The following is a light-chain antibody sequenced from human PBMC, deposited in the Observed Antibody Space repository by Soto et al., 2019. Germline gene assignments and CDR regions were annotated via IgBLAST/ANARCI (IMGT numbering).Light chain of an antibody. Sequence: DIQMTQSPSSLSASVGDRVTITFRASQGIKNDVGWYQQKPGRAPKRLIYAASTLQSGVPSRFSGSGSGTEFTLTISSLQAEDLATYYCLQHNSYPITFGQGTRLEIK. V-gene: IGKV1-17*01. J-gene: IGKJ5*01. CDR2: AAS. CDR1: QGIKND. CDR3: LQHNSYPIT.